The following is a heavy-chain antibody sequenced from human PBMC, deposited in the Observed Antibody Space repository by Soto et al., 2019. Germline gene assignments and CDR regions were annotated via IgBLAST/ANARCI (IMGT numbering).Heavy chain of an antibody. D-gene: IGHD3-3*02. CDR2: ISGSGGST. J-gene: IGHJ6*02. V-gene: IGHV3-23*01. CDR1: GFTFSSYA. CDR3: HLGPETHYYGMDV. Sequence: GGSLRLSCAASGFTFSSYAMSWVRQAPGKGLEWVSAISGSGGSTYYADSVKGRFTISRDNSKNTLYLQMNSLRAEDTAVYYCHLGPETHYYGMDVWGQGTTVTVSS.